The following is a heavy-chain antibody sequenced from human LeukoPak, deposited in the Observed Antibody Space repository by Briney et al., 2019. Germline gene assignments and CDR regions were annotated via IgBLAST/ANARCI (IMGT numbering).Heavy chain of an antibody. CDR1: GGSISSGSYY. Sequence: SETLSLTCTVSGGSISSGSYYWSWIRQPAGKGLEWIGRIYTGGSTNYNPSLKSRVTISVDRSKNQFSLMLRSVTAADTAVYYCARAVGSSESNWFDPWGQGTLATVSS. J-gene: IGHJ5*02. CDR3: ARAVGSSESNWFDP. D-gene: IGHD1-26*01. CDR2: IYTGGST. V-gene: IGHV4-61*02.